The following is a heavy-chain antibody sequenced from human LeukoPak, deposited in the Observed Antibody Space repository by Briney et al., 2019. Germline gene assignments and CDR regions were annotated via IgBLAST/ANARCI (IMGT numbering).Heavy chain of an antibody. J-gene: IGHJ4*02. D-gene: IGHD3-10*02. CDR3: ASVRGWRSGVDY. CDR1: GGSISSYY. CDR2: IYYIGST. Sequence: SETLSLTCTVSGGSISSYYWSWIRQPPGKGLEWIGYIYYIGSTNYNPSLKSRVTISVDTSKNQFSLNLSSVTAADTAVYYCASVRGWRSGVDYWGQGTLVTVSS. V-gene: IGHV4-59*08.